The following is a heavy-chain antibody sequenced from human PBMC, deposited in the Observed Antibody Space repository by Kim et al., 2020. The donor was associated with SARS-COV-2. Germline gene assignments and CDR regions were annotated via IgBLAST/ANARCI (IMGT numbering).Heavy chain of an antibody. Sequence: QKFRSRVTMTEDTSTDQAYMELSSLRSEDTAVYYCATDPPYSSSWYWFDPWGQGTLVTVSS. D-gene: IGHD6-13*01. CDR3: ATDPPYSSSWYWFDP. V-gene: IGHV1-24*01. J-gene: IGHJ5*02.